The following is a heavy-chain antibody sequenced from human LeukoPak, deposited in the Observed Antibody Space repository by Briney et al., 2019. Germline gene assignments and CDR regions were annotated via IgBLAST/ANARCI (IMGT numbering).Heavy chain of an antibody. D-gene: IGHD4-11*01. CDR3: AKDAQRGFDYSNSLQN. V-gene: IGHV3-33*03. J-gene: IGHJ1*01. Sequence: PGGSLRLSCAASGFTFSHYGMHWVRQAPGAGLEWVAVIWSDGSDKYYAGSVKGRFTISRDNSKTSLFLQMSSLRAEDTAVYYCAKDAQRGFDYSNSLQNWGQGILVTVSS. CDR1: GFTFSHYG. CDR2: IWSDGSDK.